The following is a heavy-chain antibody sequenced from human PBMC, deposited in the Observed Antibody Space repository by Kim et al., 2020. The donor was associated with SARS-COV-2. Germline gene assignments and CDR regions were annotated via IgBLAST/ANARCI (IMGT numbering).Heavy chain of an antibody. D-gene: IGHD3-3*01. CDR3: ARAPLVGSGYYSKYYYYYGMDV. Sequence: SETLSLTCTVSGGSISSSSYYWGWIRQPPGKGLEWIGSIYYSGSTYYNPSLKSRVTISVDTSKNQFSLKLSSVTAADTAVYYCARAPLVGSGYYSKYYYYYGMDVWGQGTTVTVSS. CDR2: IYYSGST. J-gene: IGHJ6*02. CDR1: GGSISSSSYY. V-gene: IGHV4-39*07.